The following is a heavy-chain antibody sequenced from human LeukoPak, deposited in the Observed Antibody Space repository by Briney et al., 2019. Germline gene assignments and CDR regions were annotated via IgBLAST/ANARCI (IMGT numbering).Heavy chain of an antibody. Sequence: GASVKLSCKASGYTFTSYYIHWVRLAPGQGLEWMGNIHPSDTTNYAQKFQGRVTMTTDTSTSTVYMEVSSLRSEDTAVYYCARTLSDSGLSYWGQGTLVTVSS. D-gene: IGHD3-10*01. J-gene: IGHJ4*02. CDR1: GYTFTSYY. V-gene: IGHV1-46*01. CDR3: ARTLSDSGLSY. CDR2: IHPSDTT.